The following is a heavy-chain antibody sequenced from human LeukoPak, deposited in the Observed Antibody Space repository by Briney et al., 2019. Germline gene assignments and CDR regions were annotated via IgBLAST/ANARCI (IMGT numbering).Heavy chain of an antibody. J-gene: IGHJ4*02. D-gene: IGHD5-24*01. CDR2: IIPILGIA. Sequence: GASVKVSCKASGYTFTGYYMHWVRQAPGQGLEWMGRIIPILGIANYAQKFQGRVTITADKSTSTAYMGLSSLRSEDTAVYYCARVTDGYNYYWGQGTLVTVSS. CDR3: ARVTDGYNYY. CDR1: GYTFTGYY. V-gene: IGHV1-69*04.